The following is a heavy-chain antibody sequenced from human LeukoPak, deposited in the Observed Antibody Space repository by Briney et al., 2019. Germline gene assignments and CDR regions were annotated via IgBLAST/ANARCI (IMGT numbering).Heavy chain of an antibody. CDR1: GFTFSSYS. D-gene: IGHD3-22*01. CDR2: ISSSIGTT. V-gene: IGHV3-48*01. Sequence: GGSLRLSCAASGFTFSSYSMNWVRQAPGKGLEWLSYISSSIGTTYYADSLKGRFTISRGNAKNSLYLQMNSLRAEDTAVYYCARDPYYYDSSALLGGFDYWGQGTLVTVSS. CDR3: ARDPYYYDSSALLGGFDY. J-gene: IGHJ4*02.